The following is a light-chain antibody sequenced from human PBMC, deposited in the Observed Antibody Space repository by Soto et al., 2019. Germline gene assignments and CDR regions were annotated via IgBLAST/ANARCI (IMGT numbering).Light chain of an antibody. J-gene: IGLJ1*01. V-gene: IGLV2-14*01. CDR1: SSDVGGYNH. CDR2: GVG. Sequence: QSVLTQPASVSGSPGQSIAISCIGTSSDVGGYNHVSWYQQHPGKAPKLMIYGVGNRPSGVSDRFSVSKSGNTASLTISGLQAEDEADYYCSSYTSIHTYVFGTGTQLTVL. CDR3: SSYTSIHTYV.